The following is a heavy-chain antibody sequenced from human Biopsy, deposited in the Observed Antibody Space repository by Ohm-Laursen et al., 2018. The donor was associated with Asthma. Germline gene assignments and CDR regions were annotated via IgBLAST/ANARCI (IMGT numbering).Heavy chain of an antibody. V-gene: IGHV1-69*06. J-gene: IGHJ6*02. CDR3: ASPSSSREILYYYYNMDI. CDR1: GDSFSNYA. CDR2: ISPVFGPT. Sequence: SVKVSCKASGDSFSNYAISWVRQAPGLGLEWMGGISPVFGPTNIAQKFQGRVTISADIFTKTAYLEVSSLRSDDTAVYYCASPSSSREILYYYYNMDIWGQGTTVTV. D-gene: IGHD6-13*01.